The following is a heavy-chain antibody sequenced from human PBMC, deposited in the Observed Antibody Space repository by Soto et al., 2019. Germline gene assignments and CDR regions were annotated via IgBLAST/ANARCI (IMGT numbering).Heavy chain of an antibody. J-gene: IGHJ4*02. CDR2: IHTYNGNT. Sequence: PGGSLRLSCVGSGFTFSTYSINWVRQAPGQGLEWVGWIHTYNGNTNFAQKLQGRVTLTTDTSTSTAYMELRSLRSDDTAVYYCARDSDYIIAYWGQGTLVTVSS. V-gene: IGHV1-18*01. CDR3: ARDSDYIIAY. D-gene: IGHD4-17*01. CDR1: GFTFSTYS.